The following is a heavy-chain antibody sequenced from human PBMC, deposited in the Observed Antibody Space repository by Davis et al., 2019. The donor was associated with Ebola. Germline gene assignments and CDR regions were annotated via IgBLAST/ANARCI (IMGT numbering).Heavy chain of an antibody. CDR2: ISWHSGSI. Sequence: SLKIPCAASGFTFDDYAMHWVRQAPGKGLELVPGISWHSGSIGYADSVKRRFPISRDNAKNSLYLQMNSLRAEDTALYYCAKDIGPDIAAAGTPYYYYGMDVWGQGTTVTVSS. V-gene: IGHV3-9*01. CDR1: GFTFDDYA. D-gene: IGHD6-13*01. CDR3: AKDIGPDIAAAGTPYYYYGMDV. J-gene: IGHJ6*02.